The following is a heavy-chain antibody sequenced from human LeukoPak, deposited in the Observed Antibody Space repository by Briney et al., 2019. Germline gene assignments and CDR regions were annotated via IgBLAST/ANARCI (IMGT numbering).Heavy chain of an antibody. V-gene: IGHV3-7*03. D-gene: IGHD1-1*01. J-gene: IGHJ5*02. CDR2: IKSDGSTK. Sequence: GGSLRLSCAASGFTFSSHWMSWVRQAPGKGLEWVANIKSDGSTKYYVDSVKGRFTISRDNAESSLYLQMNSLRAEDTAVHYCARIGSASTNWFDPWGQGTLVTVSS. CDR1: GFTFSSHW. CDR3: ARIGSASTNWFDP.